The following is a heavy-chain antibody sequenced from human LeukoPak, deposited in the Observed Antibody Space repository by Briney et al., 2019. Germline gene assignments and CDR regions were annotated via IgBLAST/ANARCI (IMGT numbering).Heavy chain of an antibody. CDR1: GFTFSSYA. CDR2: ISGSGGST. CDR3: AKFRELAYNYKYFDS. V-gene: IGHV3-23*01. D-gene: IGHD5-24*01. Sequence: GALRLSCAASGFTFSSYAMSWVRQAPGKGLEWVSAISGSGGSTYYADSVKGRFTISRDNSKNTLYLQMNSLRVEDTALYYCAKFRELAYNYKYFDSWGQGTLVTVSP. J-gene: IGHJ4*02.